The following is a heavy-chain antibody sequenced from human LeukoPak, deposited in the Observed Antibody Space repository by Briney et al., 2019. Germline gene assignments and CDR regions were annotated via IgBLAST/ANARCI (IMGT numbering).Heavy chain of an antibody. Sequence: QPGGSLRLSCAASGFTFSSYAMSWVRQAPGKGLEWVSAISGGGGSTYYAGSVKGRFTISRDNSKNTLYLQMNSLRAEDTAVYYCAKRNPSSGWLNFDYWGQGTLVTVSS. CDR3: AKRNPSSGWLNFDY. CDR2: ISGGGGST. CDR1: GFTFSSYA. V-gene: IGHV3-23*01. D-gene: IGHD6-19*01. J-gene: IGHJ4*02.